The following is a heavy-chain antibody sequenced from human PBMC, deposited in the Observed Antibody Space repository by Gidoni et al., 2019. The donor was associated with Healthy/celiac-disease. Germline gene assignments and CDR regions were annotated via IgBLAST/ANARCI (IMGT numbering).Heavy chain of an antibody. J-gene: IGHJ4*02. CDR1: GLPFSSYW. V-gene: IGHV3-74*01. CDR3: ARDLGYEGY. CDR2: SNSDGSST. D-gene: IGHD2-2*01. Sequence: EVQLVESGGGLVQPGGSLRLSGAASGLPFSSYWMHWVRQAPGKGLVGVPRSNSDGSSTSYADSVKGRFTISRDNAKNTLYLQMNSLRAEDTAVYYCARDLGYEGYWGQGTLVTVSS.